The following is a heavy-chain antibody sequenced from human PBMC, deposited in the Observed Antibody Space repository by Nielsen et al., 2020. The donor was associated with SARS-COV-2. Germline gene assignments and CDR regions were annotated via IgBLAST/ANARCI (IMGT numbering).Heavy chain of an antibody. Sequence: SETLSLTCTVSGGSISSGGYYWSWIRQHPGKGLEWIGYIYYSGSTYYNPSLKSRVTISVDTSKNQFSLKLSSVAAADTAVYYCARGVVATTFDYWGQGTLVTVSS. CDR2: IYYSGST. CDR1: GGSISSGGYY. J-gene: IGHJ4*02. CDR3: ARGVVATTFDY. V-gene: IGHV4-31*03. D-gene: IGHD5-12*01.